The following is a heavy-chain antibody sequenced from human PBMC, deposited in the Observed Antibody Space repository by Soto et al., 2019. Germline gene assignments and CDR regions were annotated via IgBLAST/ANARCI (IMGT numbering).Heavy chain of an antibody. D-gene: IGHD2-21*02. CDR2: INHSGGT. CDR3: ARGLTPSVVVTANRPFEY. CDR1: DESFRTYF. V-gene: IGHV4-34*01. J-gene: IGHJ4*02. Sequence: SETLSLTCAVSDESFRTYFWSWLRQPPGKGLEWIGEINHSGGTNYNPSLKSRVTISVDTSKEQFSLNLRSVTAADTAVYYCARGLTPSVVVTANRPFEYWGQGTLVTVSS.